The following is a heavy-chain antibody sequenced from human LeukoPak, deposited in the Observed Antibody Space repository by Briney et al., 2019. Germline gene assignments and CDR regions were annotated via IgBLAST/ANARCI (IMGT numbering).Heavy chain of an antibody. CDR2: INHSGYT. CDR1: GVSFNDYY. D-gene: IGHD4-17*01. CDR3: TRMTTGYDY. V-gene: IGHV4-34*01. Sequence: SETLSLTCTVSGVSFNDYYWSWVRQTPGKGLEWIGEINHSGYTNDSPSLKSRVTLSIDTSRKQFSLNLRSVTVADTGIYYCTRMTTGYDYWGQGTLVTVSS. J-gene: IGHJ4*02.